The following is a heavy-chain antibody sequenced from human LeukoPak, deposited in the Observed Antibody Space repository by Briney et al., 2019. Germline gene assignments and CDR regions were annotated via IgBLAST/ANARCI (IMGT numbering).Heavy chain of an antibody. CDR3: ARCRLWLVLPHDS. Sequence: ASVKVSCKASGYSFTSNGISWVRQSPGQGLEWMGWISPYNNNAKYAQKFQGRVTMTTDTSTNTAYMELRSLRSDDTATYFCARCRLWLVLPHDSWGQGTLVTASS. J-gene: IGHJ4*02. CDR1: GYSFTSNG. CDR2: ISPYNNNA. V-gene: IGHV1-18*01. D-gene: IGHD6-19*01.